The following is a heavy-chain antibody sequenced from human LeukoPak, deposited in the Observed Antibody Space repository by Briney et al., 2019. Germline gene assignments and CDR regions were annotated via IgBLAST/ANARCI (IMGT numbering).Heavy chain of an antibody. CDR2: SYQSGST. Sequence: SQTLSLTCVASVASITIGGYAWSWLRQPPGMGLEWIGDSYQSGSTHYNPSLQTRVTMSVDTSKNQFSLSLSSVTAADTAVYYCARVAAGRGLYFDLWGRGTLVTVSS. CDR1: VASITIGGYA. V-gene: IGHV4-30-2*01. J-gene: IGHJ2*01. CDR3: ARVAAGRGLYFDL. D-gene: IGHD6-13*01.